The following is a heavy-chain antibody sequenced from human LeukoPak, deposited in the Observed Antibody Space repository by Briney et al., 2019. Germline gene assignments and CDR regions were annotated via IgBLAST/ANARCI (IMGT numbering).Heavy chain of an antibody. Sequence: PGGSLGLSCAASGFTFSSYSMNWVRQAPGKGLEWVSSISSSSSYIYYADSVKGRFTISRDNSKNTLFLQMNSLRPEDTAVYYCVKDSTHCSGGSCYGGDYWGQGTLVTVSS. CDR1: GFTFSSYS. J-gene: IGHJ4*02. V-gene: IGHV3-21*01. CDR2: ISSSSSYI. D-gene: IGHD2-15*01. CDR3: VKDSTHCSGGSCYGGDY.